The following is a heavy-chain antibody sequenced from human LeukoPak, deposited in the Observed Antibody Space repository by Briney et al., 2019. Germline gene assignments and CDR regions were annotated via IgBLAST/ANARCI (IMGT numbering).Heavy chain of an antibody. CDR3: AKGPWDLPHAFDI. D-gene: IGHD1-26*01. CDR2: MTGSGSIT. CDR1: GFTFNSYA. Sequence: PGGSLRLAYAASGFTFNSYAMSWVRQAPGKGLECVSTMTGSGSITRYADSVKGRFIISRDSSKNTLYLQMNSLRAEDTAIYYCAKGPWDLPHAFDIWGLGTMVTVSS. J-gene: IGHJ3*02. V-gene: IGHV3-23*01.